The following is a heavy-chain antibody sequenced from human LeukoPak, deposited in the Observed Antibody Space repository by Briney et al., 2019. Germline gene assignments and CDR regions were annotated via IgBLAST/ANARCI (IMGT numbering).Heavy chain of an antibody. Sequence: SETLSLTCTVSGGSISSGGYYWSWIRQHPGMGLEWIGYIYYSGSTYYNPSLKSRVTTSVDTSKNQFSLKLSSVTAADTAVYYCARGGSNYANRRNYGMDVWGQGTTVTVSS. CDR2: IYYSGST. CDR1: GGSISSGGYY. D-gene: IGHD4-11*01. J-gene: IGHJ6*02. V-gene: IGHV4-31*03. CDR3: ARGGSNYANRRNYGMDV.